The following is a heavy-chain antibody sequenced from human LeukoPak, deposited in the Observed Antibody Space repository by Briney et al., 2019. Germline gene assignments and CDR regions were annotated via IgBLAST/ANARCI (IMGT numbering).Heavy chain of an antibody. J-gene: IGHJ3*02. CDR2: INHSGSI. V-gene: IGHV4-34*01. CDR1: GGSFSGYY. CDR3: ARVLSFYDSSGYYETSDAFDI. Sequence: PSETLSLTCAVYGGSFSGYYWSWIRQPPGKGLEWIGEINHSGSINYNPSLKSRVTISVDTSKNQFSLKLSSVTAADTAVYYCARVLSFYDSSGYYETSDAFDIWGQGTMVTVSS. D-gene: IGHD3-22*01.